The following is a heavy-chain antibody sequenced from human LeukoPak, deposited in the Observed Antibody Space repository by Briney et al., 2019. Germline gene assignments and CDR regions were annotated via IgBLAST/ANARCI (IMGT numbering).Heavy chain of an antibody. V-gene: IGHV3-48*03. CDR2: ISSSGSTI. CDR3: ARGVNYYGSGSPNWFDP. CDR1: GFTFSSYE. D-gene: IGHD3-10*01. J-gene: IGHJ5*02. Sequence: GGSLRLSCAASGFTFSSYEMNWVRQAPGKGLEWVSYISSSGSTIYYADSVKGRFTISRDNAKNSLYLQMNSLRAEDTAVYYCARGVNYYGSGSPNWFDPWGQGTLVTVSS.